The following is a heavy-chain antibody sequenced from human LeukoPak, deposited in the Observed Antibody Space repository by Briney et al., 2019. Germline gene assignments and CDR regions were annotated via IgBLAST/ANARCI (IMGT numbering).Heavy chain of an antibody. V-gene: IGHV3-30*04. Sequence: GGSLRLSCAASGFTFSSYAMHWVRQAPGKGLEWVAVISYDGSNKYYADSVKGRFTIPRDNSKNTLYLQMNSLRAEDTAVYYCARGPLRAFAYYYGMDVWGKGTTVTVSS. CDR2: ISYDGSNK. J-gene: IGHJ6*04. CDR1: GFTFSSYA. D-gene: IGHD3-16*01. CDR3: ARGPLRAFAYYYGMDV.